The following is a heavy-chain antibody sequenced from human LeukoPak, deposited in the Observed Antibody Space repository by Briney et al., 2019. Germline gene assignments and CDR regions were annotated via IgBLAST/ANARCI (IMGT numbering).Heavy chain of an antibody. V-gene: IGHV3-7*01. D-gene: IGHD4-23*01. J-gene: IGHJ4*02. CDR3: ARASPMTTVAYTAGRY. Sequence: PGGSLRLSCAASGFTFSSNWMSWVRQAPGKGLEWVANIKQDGSEKYYVDSVKGRFTISRDNAKNSLYLQMNSLRAEDTAVYYCARASPMTTVAYTAGRYWGQGTLVTVSS. CDR2: IKQDGSEK. CDR1: GFTFSSNW.